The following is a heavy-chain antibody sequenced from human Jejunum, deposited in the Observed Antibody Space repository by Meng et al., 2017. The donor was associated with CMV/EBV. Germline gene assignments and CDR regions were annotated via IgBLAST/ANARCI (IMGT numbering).Heavy chain of an antibody. CDR3: VKVGVGVPSHHFDY. V-gene: IGHV3-30*02. J-gene: IGHJ4*02. D-gene: IGHD3-16*01. CDR2: IRYDGSYE. Sequence: GFRFRAYGMHWVRQAPGKGLEWVAFIRYDGSYEYHADSVKGRFTISRDNSKNTLYLQMNGLRREDTAIYYCVKVGVGVPSHHFDYWGQGTLVTVSS. CDR1: GFRFRAYG.